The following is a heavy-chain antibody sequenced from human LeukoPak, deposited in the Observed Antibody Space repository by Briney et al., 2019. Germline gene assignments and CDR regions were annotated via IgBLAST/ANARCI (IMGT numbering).Heavy chain of an antibody. Sequence: PGGSLRLSCAASGFTFSTYAMNWVRQAPGKGLEWVSGISESGSTTKYADSVKGRFTIFRDNSRNTLYLQMDSLRADDTAIYYCAKDILLWSALDHWGQGTLVTVSS. J-gene: IGHJ4*02. CDR3: AKDILLWSALDH. V-gene: IGHV3-23*01. CDR1: GFTFSTYA. CDR2: ISESGSTT. D-gene: IGHD3-10*01.